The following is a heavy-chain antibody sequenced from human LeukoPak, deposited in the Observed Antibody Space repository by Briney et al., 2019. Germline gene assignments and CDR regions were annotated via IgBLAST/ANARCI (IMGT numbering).Heavy chain of an antibody. CDR1: GYTFTSYA. D-gene: IGHD3-22*01. CDR3: ARDRMYYDSSGYYENDAFDI. V-gene: IGHV7-4-1*02. Sequence: ASVKVSCKASGYTFTSYAMNWVRQAPGQGLEWMGWINTNTGNPTYAQGFTGRFVFSLDTSVSTAYLQISSLKAEDTAVYYCARDRMYYDSSGYYENDAFDIWGQGTLVTVSS. CDR2: INTNTGNP. J-gene: IGHJ3*02.